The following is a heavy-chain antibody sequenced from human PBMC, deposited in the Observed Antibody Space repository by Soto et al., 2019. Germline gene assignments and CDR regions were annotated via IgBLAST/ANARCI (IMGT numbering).Heavy chain of an antibody. CDR1: GFTFGDYA. Sequence: GSLRLSCTASGFTFGDYAMSWFRQAPGKGLEWVGFIRSKAYGGTTEYAASVKGRLTISRDDSKSIAYLQMNSLKTEDTAVYYCNRDGQIAEQPHWFDPWGQGTLVTVSS. D-gene: IGHD6-13*01. J-gene: IGHJ5*02. CDR2: IRSKAYGGTT. CDR3: NRDGQIAEQPHWFDP. V-gene: IGHV3-49*03.